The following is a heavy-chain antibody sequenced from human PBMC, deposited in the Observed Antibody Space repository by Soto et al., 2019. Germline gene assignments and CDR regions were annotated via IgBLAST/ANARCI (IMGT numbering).Heavy chain of an antibody. V-gene: IGHV3-15*01. CDR1: GFSFRTTW. CDR2: IKSKSAGETT. CDR3: STGSPFSGSVCDY. D-gene: IGHD1-26*01. Sequence: EVQLVESGGGLVKPGGSLRLSCAASGFSFRTTWMAWVRQAPGKGLEWVGRIKSKSAGETTDYADPVKGRFTISRDDSQDTPYLHMDSLETGDTAVYYCSTGSPFSGSVCDYWGQGTLVTVSS. J-gene: IGHJ4*02.